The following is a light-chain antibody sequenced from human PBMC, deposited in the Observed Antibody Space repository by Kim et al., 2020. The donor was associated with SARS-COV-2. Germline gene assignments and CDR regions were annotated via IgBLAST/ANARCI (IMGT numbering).Light chain of an antibody. CDR1: SGHF. J-gene: IGLJ3*02. Sequence: SGHFPYCFQQKPGQAPTTLIYDVSNKHSWTPARFSGSLLGGKAALTLSGAQPEDEAEYYCLLYYSGPRVFGGGTQLTVL. CDR2: DVS. CDR3: LLYYSGPRV. V-gene: IGLV7-46*01.